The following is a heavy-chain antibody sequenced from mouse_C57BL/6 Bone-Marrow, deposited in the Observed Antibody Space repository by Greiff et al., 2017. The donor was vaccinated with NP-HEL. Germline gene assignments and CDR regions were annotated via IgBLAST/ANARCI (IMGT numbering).Heavy chain of an antibody. J-gene: IGHJ2*01. CDR3: ARSAVVAPFDC. CDR1: GYAFTNYL. D-gene: IGHD1-1*01. CDR2: INPGSGGT. Sequence: VQLQQSGAELVRPGTSVKVSCKASGYAFTNYLIEWVKQRPGQGLEWIGVINPGSGGTNYNEKFKGKATLTADKSSSTAYMQLSSLTSEDSAVYFCARSAVVAPFDCWGQGTTLTVSS. V-gene: IGHV1-54*01.